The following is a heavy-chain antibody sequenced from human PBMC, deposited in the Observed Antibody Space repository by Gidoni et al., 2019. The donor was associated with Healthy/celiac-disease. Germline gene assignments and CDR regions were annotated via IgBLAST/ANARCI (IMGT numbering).Heavy chain of an antibody. J-gene: IGHJ6*02. Sequence: QVQLQESGPGLVKPSETLSLTCTVSGGSVSSGSYYWSWIRQPPGKGLEWIGYIYYSGSTNYNPSLKSRVTISVDTSKNQFSLKLSSVTAADTAVYYCARVTRFLGEGPASPMDVWGQGTTVTVSS. CDR3: ARVTRFLGEGPASPMDV. V-gene: IGHV4-61*01. CDR1: GGSVSSGSYY. CDR2: IYYSGST. D-gene: IGHD3-16*01.